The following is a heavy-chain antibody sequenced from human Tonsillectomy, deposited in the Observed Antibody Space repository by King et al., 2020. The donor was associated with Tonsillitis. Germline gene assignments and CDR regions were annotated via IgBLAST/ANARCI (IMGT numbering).Heavy chain of an antibody. CDR1: GHTLSNFW. D-gene: IGHD6-19*01. V-gene: IGHV5-51*03. CDR2: ISLGAADT. J-gene: IGHJ5*02. CDR3: ATMTGAGWFDT. Sequence: VQLVESGAVVRKPGQSTRISCKASGHTLSNFWVAWVRQMAGKGLEYMGIISLGAADTRYSPSFQGQVTISADRTIRTSYLQWTSLKASDSAIYFCATMTGAGWFDTWGRGTQVTVSS.